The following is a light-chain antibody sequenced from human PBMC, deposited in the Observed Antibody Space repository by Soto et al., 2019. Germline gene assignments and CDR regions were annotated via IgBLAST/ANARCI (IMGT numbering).Light chain of an antibody. CDR3: VAWDDSLKGPV. J-gene: IGLJ3*02. Sequence: QSVLTQPPSASGTPGQRVTISCSGSSSNIGRNAVNWYQQLPGAAPKLLIYSHDQRPSGVPDRFSGSKSGTSASLAISGLPSEDEADYYCVAWDDSLKGPVFGGGTKLTVL. V-gene: IGLV1-44*01. CDR1: SSNIGRNA. CDR2: SHD.